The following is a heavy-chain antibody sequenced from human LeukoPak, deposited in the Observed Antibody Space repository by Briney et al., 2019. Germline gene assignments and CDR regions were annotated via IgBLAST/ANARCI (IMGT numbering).Heavy chain of an antibody. Sequence: TSETLSLTCTVSGGSISSYYWSWIRQPPGKGLEWIGYIYYSGSTNYNPSLKSRVTISVDTSKNQFSLNLSSVTAADTAVYYCARDLLSTAGYFDYWGQGTLVTVSS. CDR2: IYYSGST. V-gene: IGHV4-59*01. D-gene: IGHD6-19*01. J-gene: IGHJ4*02. CDR1: GGSISSYY. CDR3: ARDLLSTAGYFDY.